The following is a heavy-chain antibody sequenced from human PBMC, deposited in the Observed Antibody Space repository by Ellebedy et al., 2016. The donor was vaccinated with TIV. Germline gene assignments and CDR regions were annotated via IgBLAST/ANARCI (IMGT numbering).Heavy chain of an antibody. CDR2: VSHGGSA. J-gene: IGHJ5*02. CDR3: ARGSGSCAP. Sequence: MPSETLSLTCAVSSGSITSSDWWTWVRQSPEKGLEWIGEVSHGGSANYNPSLRSRVVMSLDKSKNRFSLNLTSLTAADTAVYHCARGSGSCAPWGQGSLVIVS. CDR1: SGSITSSDW. D-gene: IGHD3-10*01. V-gene: IGHV4-4*02.